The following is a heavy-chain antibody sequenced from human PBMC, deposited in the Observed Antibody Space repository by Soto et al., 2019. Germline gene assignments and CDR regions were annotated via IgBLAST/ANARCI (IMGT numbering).Heavy chain of an antibody. CDR2: IYYSGST. D-gene: IGHD6-6*01. V-gene: IGHV4-39*01. CDR3: ARHVRIRRGTREYSSSSSAFDI. CDR1: GGSISSSSYY. Sequence: SETLSLTCTVSGGSISSSSYYWGWVRQPPGKGLEWIGSIYYSGSTYYNPSLKSRVTISVDTSKNQFSLKLSSVTAADTAVYYCARHVRIRRGTREYSSSSSAFDIWGQGTMVTVSS. J-gene: IGHJ3*02.